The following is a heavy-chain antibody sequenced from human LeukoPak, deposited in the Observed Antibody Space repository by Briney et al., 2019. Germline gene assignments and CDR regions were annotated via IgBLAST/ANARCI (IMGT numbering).Heavy chain of an antibody. Sequence: PSETLSLTCTVSGDSISSTNWWSWVRQPPGKGLEWIGEIYHSGSTYYNPSLKSRVTISVDTSKNQFSLKLSSVTAADTAVYYCARHDYGDPKPFDYWGQGTLVTVSS. V-gene: IGHV4-4*02. CDR1: GDSISSTNW. CDR2: IYHSGST. D-gene: IGHD4-17*01. CDR3: ARHDYGDPKPFDY. J-gene: IGHJ4*02.